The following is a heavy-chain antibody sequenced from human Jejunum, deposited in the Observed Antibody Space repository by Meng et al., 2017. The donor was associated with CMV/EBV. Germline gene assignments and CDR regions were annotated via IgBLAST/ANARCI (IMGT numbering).Heavy chain of an antibody. CDR3: ARGGSSGWYDWYFDL. CDR2: IYSSRNT. J-gene: IGHJ2*01. Sequence: GGSISSCAYFWRLIRESPGKGLEWIGCIYSSRNTYYTPSLKSRLIISIDTSKTQFSLKLNSLTAADTAVYYCARGGSSGWYDWYFDLWGLGTLVTVSS. CDR1: GGSISSCAYF. V-gene: IGHV4-30-4*01. D-gene: IGHD6-19*01.